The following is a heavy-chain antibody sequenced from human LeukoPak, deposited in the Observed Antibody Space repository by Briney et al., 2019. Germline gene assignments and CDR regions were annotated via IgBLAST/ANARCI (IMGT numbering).Heavy chain of an antibody. V-gene: IGHV3-66*01. D-gene: IGHD3-16*01. Sequence: PGGSLRLSCAASEFSVGSNYMTWVRQAPGKGLEWVSLIYSGGSTYYADSVKGRFTISRDNSKNTLYLQMNSLRAEDTAVYYCATLGLWGQGTLVTVSS. J-gene: IGHJ4*02. CDR3: ATLGL. CDR2: IYSGGST. CDR1: EFSVGSNY.